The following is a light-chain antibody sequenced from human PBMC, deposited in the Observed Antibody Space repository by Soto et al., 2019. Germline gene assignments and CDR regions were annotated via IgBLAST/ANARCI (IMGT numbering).Light chain of an antibody. CDR1: QGISSY. CDR3: KQLNSYPLT. J-gene: IGKJ4*01. V-gene: IGKV1-9*01. Sequence: IQLTQSPSSLSASVGDRVTITCRASQGISSYLAWYQQKPGKAPKLLIYAASTLQSGVPSRFCGSGSSTDLPLTLSSLQHADFAAYYCKQLNSYPLTFGRGTKVEIK. CDR2: AAS.